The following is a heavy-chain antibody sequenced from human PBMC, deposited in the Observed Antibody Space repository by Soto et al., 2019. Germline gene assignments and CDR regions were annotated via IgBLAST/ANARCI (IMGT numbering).Heavy chain of an antibody. D-gene: IGHD3-10*01. CDR1: GGSVSSGDYF. Sequence: KTSETLSLTCTVSGGSVSSGDYFWSWLRQSPGKRLEWIAYIYYSGSTNYNPSLKSRATISVDTSKGQVSLTLTSMTAADAALYYCARSPNYYYYGFDVWGQGTAVTVSS. CDR3: ARSPNYYYYGFDV. J-gene: IGHJ6*02. CDR2: IYYSGST. V-gene: IGHV4-61*08.